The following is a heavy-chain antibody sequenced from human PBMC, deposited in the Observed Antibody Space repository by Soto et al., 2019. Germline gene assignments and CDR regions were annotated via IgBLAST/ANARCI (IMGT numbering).Heavy chain of an antibody. CDR1: GGSIRNYY. J-gene: IGHJ4*02. CDR3: ARDSTSLPRAVYLDY. Sequence: SETLSLTCSVSGGSIRNYYWCWIRQRPGKTLEWIGYIFYSGSTNYNPSLKSRATISVDTSKNQLSLRLSSVTAADTAVYYCARDSTSLPRAVYLDYWGQGTLVTVSS. V-gene: IGHV4-59*01. D-gene: IGHD3-16*02. CDR2: IFYSGST.